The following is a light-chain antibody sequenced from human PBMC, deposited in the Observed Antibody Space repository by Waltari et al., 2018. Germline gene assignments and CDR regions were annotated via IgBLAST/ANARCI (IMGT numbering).Light chain of an antibody. J-gene: IGKJ1*01. CDR3: QQYGIWPWT. Sequence: DIEMTQSPSTLSASVGDRVTITCRASQSINNWLAWYQQKPGRAPELLISRSSTLESGVPGRFSGSGSGTEFTLTISSLQPEDFATYYCQQYGIWPWTFGQGTKVEIK. CDR1: QSINNW. V-gene: IGKV1-5*03. CDR2: RSS.